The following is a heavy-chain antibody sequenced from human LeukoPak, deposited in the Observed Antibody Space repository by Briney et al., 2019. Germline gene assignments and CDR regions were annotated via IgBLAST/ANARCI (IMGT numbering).Heavy chain of an antibody. CDR1: GYTFTSYY. D-gene: IGHD6-19*01. CDR3: VRDLTRPSGWYRLGY. CDR2: INPSGGST. Sequence: GASVKVSCKASGYTFTSYYMHWVRQAPGQGLEWMGIINPSGGSTSYAQKFQGRVTMTRDTSTSTVYMELSSLRSEDTAVYYCVRDLTRPSGWYRLGYWGQGTLVTVSS. V-gene: IGHV1-46*01. J-gene: IGHJ4*02.